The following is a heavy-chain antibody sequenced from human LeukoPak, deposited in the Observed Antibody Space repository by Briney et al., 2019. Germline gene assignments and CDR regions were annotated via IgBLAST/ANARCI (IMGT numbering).Heavy chain of an antibody. CDR2: IYTSGST. J-gene: IGHJ4*02. V-gene: IGHV4-4*07. Sequence: SETLSLTCTVSGASISNYYWSWIRQPAGKGLEWIGRIYTSGSTNSNPSLKSRVTMSVDTSKGQFSPILSSVTAADTAVYYCARESSPGYCSSTSCPFDYWGQGTLVTVSS. D-gene: IGHD2-2*01. CDR3: ARESSPGYCSSTSCPFDY. CDR1: GASISNYY.